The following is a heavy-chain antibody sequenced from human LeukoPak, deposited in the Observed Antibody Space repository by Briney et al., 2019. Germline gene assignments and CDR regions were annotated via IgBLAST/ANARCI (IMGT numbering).Heavy chain of an antibody. D-gene: IGHD3-3*01. CDR1: GYTFTSYY. J-gene: IGHJ6*03. Sequence: SVKVSCKASGYTFTSYYMHWVRQAPGQGLEWMGGIIPIFGTANYAQKFQGRVTITADESTSTAYMELSSLRSEDTAVYYCARVAGVYDFWSGYRPYYYYMDVWGKGTTVTVSS. CDR2: IIPIFGTA. CDR3: ARVAGVYDFWSGYRPYYYYMDV. V-gene: IGHV1-69*13.